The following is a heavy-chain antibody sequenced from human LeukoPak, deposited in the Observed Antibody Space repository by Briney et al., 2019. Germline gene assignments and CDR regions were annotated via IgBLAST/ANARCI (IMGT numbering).Heavy chain of an antibody. CDR3: AKAPVTSCRGAYCYPFDS. CDR1: GFTFSAYG. D-gene: IGHD2-21*01. J-gene: IGHJ4*02. CDR2: INLNSRTI. V-gene: IGHV3-48*01. Sequence: GGSLRLSCAASGFTFSAYGMDWVRQAPGKGLEWVSYINLNSRTIDYADSVRGQFTISRDNARSSLYLQMNSLRAEDAAVYFCAKAPVTSCRGAYCYPFDSWGQGTLVTVSS.